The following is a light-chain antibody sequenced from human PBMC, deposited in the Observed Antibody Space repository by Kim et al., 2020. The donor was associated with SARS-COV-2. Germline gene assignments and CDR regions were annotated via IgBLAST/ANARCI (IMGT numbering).Light chain of an antibody. CDR2: GNS. Sequence: RVTISCAGSSSNIGAGYDVHGYQQLPGTAPKLLTYGNSIRPSGVPDRFSGSKSGTSASLAITGLQAEDEADYYCQSYDSSLSGSGVLGTGTKVTFL. CDR1: SSNIGAGYD. J-gene: IGLJ1*01. V-gene: IGLV1-40*01. CDR3: QSYDSSLSGSGV.